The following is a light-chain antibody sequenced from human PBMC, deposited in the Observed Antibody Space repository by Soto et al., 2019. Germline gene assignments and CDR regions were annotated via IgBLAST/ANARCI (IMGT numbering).Light chain of an antibody. Sequence: QSALTQPPSASGSPGQSITISCTGTSSDVGGYNYVSWYQQHPGKAPKLMIYEVSKRRSGVPDRFSDSNSGNTSSLTVSGLQAADEDDYYCSSYVGSNNLGVFGTGTKLTVL. J-gene: IGLJ1*01. CDR1: SSDVGGYNY. CDR2: EVS. CDR3: SSYVGSNNLGV. V-gene: IGLV2-8*01.